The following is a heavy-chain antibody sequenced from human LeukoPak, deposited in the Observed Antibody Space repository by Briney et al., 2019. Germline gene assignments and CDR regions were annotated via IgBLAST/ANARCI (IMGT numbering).Heavy chain of an antibody. J-gene: IGHJ5*02. CDR2: IYTSGST. Sequence: PSETLSLTCTASGGSISSYYWSWIRQPAGKGLEWIARIYTSGSTNYNPSLKSRVAMSVATSKNQFSLKLSSVTAADTAVYYCAGDGGYCSGRSCPSGWFDPWGQETLVTVSS. D-gene: IGHD2-15*01. CDR3: AGDGGYCSGRSCPSGWFDP. CDR1: GGSISSYY. V-gene: IGHV4-4*07.